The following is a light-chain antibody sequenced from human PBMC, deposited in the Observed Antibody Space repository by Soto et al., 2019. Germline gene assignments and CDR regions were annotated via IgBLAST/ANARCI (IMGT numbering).Light chain of an antibody. CDR1: QSVSRN. CDR2: GAS. Sequence: EIVLTQSPATLCLSPGERATLYCRASQSVSRNLAWYQQKPGQAPRLLIYGASNRATGIPDRFSGSGSGTDFTLTISRLEPEDFAVYYCQQYGNSPRTFGQGTKVDTK. J-gene: IGKJ1*01. V-gene: IGKV3-20*01. CDR3: QQYGNSPRT.